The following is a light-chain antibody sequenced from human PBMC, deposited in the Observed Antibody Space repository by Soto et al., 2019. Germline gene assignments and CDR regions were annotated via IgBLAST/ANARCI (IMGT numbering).Light chain of an antibody. V-gene: IGLV1-47*01. CDR2: RNN. J-gene: IGLJ1*01. Sequence: QSVLTQPPSVSGTPGQRVTISCSGSISNIGNNYVSWFQQLPATAPKVLSNRNNQRPSGVPDRFSGSKSGTSASLAISGLRSEDEGEYYCAAWDDTLRSYVFGTGIKLTV. CDR3: AAWDDTLRSYV. CDR1: ISNIGNNY.